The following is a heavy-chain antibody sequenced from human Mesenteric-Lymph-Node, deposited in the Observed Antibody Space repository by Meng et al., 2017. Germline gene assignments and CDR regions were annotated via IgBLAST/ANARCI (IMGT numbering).Heavy chain of an antibody. CDR3: AREDIVVVPAAEYYYGMDV. CDR2: IKQDGSEK. D-gene: IGHD2-2*01. CDR1: GFTFSSYW. J-gene: IGHJ6*02. V-gene: IGHV3-7*01. Sequence: GESLKISCAASGFTFSSYWMSWVRQAPGKGLEWVANIKQDGSEKYYVDSVKGRFTISRDNAKNSLYLQMNSLRAEDTAVYYCAREDIVVVPAAEYYYGMDVWGQGTTVTVSS.